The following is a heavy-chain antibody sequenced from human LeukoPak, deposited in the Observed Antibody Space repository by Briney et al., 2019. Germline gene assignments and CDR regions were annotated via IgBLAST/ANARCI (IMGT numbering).Heavy chain of an antibody. CDR2: ISAYNGNT. Sequence: GASVKVPCKASGYTFTSYGINWVRQAPGPGLELIAWISAYNGNTNYAQKLQGRVTMTTDTSTSTAYMELRSLRSDDTAVYYCARVGYYYDSSGYFPPDYWGQGTLVTVSS. CDR1: GYTFTSYG. J-gene: IGHJ4*02. V-gene: IGHV1-18*01. CDR3: ARVGYYYDSSGYFPPDY. D-gene: IGHD3-22*01.